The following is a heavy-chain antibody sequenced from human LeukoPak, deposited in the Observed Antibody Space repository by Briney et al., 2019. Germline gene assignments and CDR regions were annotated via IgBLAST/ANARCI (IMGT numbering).Heavy chain of an antibody. CDR1: GFTVSSNY. J-gene: IGHJ3*02. V-gene: IGHV3-53*01. CDR2: IYSGGST. D-gene: IGHD5-24*01. CDR3: ASGLSRIKGEMEAFDI. Sequence: GGSLRLSCAASGFTVSSNYMSWVRQAPGKGLEWVSVIYSGGSTYYADSVKGRFTISRDNSKNTLYLQMNSLRAEDTAVYYCASGLSRIKGEMEAFDIWGQGTMVTVSS.